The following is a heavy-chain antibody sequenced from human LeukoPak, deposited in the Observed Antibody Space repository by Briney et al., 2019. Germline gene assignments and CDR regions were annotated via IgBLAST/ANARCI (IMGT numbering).Heavy chain of an antibody. V-gene: IGHV3-7*01. J-gene: IGHJ6*03. CDR2: IKQDGSEK. D-gene: IGHD2-21*01. CDR1: GFTFSSYW. Sequence: PGGSLRLSCAASGFTFSSYWMSWVRQAPGKGLKWVANIKQDGSEKYYVDSVKGRFTISRDNAKNSLYLQMNSLRAEDTAVYYCARAFCGGDCYTYYYYYYMDVWGKGTTVTVSS. CDR3: ARAFCGGDCYTYYYYYYMDV.